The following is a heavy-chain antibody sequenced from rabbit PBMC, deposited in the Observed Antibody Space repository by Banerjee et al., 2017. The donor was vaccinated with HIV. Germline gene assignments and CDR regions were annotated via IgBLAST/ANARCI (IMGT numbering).Heavy chain of an antibody. CDR1: GFDFSGNA. CDR2: INSNTGNT. J-gene: IGHJ4*01. V-gene: IGHV1S45*01. CDR3: ARDLAGVIGWNFNL. D-gene: IGHD4-1*01. Sequence: QEQLEESGGDLVKPEGSLTLTCTASGFDFSGNAMCWVRQAPGKGLEWIACINSNTGNTVYATWAKGRFTISRTSSTTVTLQMTSLTAADTATYFCARDLAGVIGWNFNLWGPGTLVTVS.